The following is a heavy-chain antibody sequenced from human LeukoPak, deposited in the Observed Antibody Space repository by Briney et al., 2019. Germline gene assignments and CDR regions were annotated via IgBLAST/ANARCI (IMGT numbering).Heavy chain of an antibody. V-gene: IGHV3-74*01. CDR1: GFTFSSYW. Sequence: GGSLRLSCAASGFTFSSYWMHWVRHAPGKGLVWVPRINSDGSSTSYADCVKGRFTISRDNAKNTLYLQMNSLRAEDTAVYYCARGGVRIAAAGTDYWGQGTLVTVSS. D-gene: IGHD6-13*01. CDR2: INSDGSST. J-gene: IGHJ4*02. CDR3: ARGGVRIAAAGTDY.